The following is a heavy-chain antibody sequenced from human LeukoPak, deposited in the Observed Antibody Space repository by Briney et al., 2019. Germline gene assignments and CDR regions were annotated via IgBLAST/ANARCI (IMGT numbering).Heavy chain of an antibody. CDR3: ARGVRGTDY. J-gene: IGHJ4*02. V-gene: IGHV3-30-3*01. CDR1: GFTFSSYA. D-gene: IGHD3-16*01. CDR2: ISYDGSNK. Sequence: GRSLRLSCAASGFTFSSYAMHWVRQAPGKGLEWVAVISYDGSNKYYADSVKGRFTISRDNSKNTLYLQMNSLRAEDTAVYYCARGVRGTDYWGQGTLVTVSS.